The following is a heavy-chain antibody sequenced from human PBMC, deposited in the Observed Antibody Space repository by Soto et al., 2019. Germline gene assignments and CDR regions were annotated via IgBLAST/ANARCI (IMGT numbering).Heavy chain of an antibody. J-gene: IGHJ4*02. Sequence: SETLSLTCTVSGGSISSYYWSWIRQPPGKGLEWIGYIYYSGSTNYNPSLKSRVTISVDTSKNQFSLKLSSVTAADTAVYYCASHPVSSSWYPARFDSRGQGLLASV. CDR1: GGSISSYY. CDR2: IYYSGST. V-gene: IGHV4-59*01. D-gene: IGHD6-13*01. CDR3: ASHPVSSSWYPARFDS.